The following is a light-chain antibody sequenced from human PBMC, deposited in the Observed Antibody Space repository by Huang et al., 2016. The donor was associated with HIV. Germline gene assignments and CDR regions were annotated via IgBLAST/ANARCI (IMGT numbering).Light chain of an antibody. J-gene: IGKJ3*01. V-gene: IGKV3-15*01. CDR1: QNVGNN. Sequence: EIVMTQSPATLSVSPGERATLSCRASQNVGNNVAWYQHKPGQAPSLLIYAASTRAACIPARFSGSGSGTGFTLTISSRQSEDYAFYYCQQYYRWLLYTFGPGTKVDVK. CDR2: AAS. CDR3: QQYYRWLLYT.